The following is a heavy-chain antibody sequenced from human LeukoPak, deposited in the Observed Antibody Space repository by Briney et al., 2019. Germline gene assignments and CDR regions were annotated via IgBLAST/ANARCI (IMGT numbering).Heavy chain of an antibody. V-gene: IGHV3-7*05. CDR2: IKEDGSEK. CDR3: VRRGSTWRAFNY. D-gene: IGHD3-10*01. J-gene: IGHJ4*02. CDR1: GFTCSSNR. Sequence: SGGSLRLSCAASGFTCSSNRMSWVRQAPGKGLEGVANIKEDGSEKHYVDSVKGRFTISRDNAKNSLYLQMNSLRAEDTAVYYCVRRGSTWRAFNYWGQGTLVTVSS.